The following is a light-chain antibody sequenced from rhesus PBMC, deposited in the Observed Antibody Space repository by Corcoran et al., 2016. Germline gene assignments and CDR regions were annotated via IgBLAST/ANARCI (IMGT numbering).Light chain of an antibody. Sequence: DIQVTQSPSYLSASVGDRVTITCRASENVNNYLNWYQQKPGKALKLLISKASTLLSGVPSRFRGSGSGTDYTFTISSLQPEDVASYYFQQGYGTPFTFGPGTKLDI. J-gene: IGKJ3*01. CDR2: KAS. V-gene: IGKV1-74*01. CDR3: QQGYGTPFT. CDR1: ENVNNY.